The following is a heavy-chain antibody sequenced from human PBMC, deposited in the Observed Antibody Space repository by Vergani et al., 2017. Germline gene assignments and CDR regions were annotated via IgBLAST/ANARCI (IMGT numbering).Heavy chain of an antibody. J-gene: IGHJ6*03. Sequence: QVQLVQSGAEVKKPGSSVKVSCKASGGTFSSYAISWVRQAPGQGLEWMGGIIPIFGTANYAQKFQGRVTITADESTSTAYMELSSLRSEDTAVYYCARSRCGGDCYYYYYYXMDVWGKGTTVTVSS. CDR1: GGTFSSYA. CDR2: IIPIFGTA. D-gene: IGHD2-21*02. CDR3: ARSRCGGDCYYYYYYXMDV. V-gene: IGHV1-69*01.